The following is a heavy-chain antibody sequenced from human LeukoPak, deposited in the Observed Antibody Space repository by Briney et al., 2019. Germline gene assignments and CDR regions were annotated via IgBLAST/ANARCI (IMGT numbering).Heavy chain of an antibody. V-gene: IGHV1-18*01. J-gene: IGHJ4*02. CDR1: GYTFTSYG. CDR3: ARDPTVFRYSGSSAHPSTHHLDY. CDR2: ISAYNGNT. D-gene: IGHD1-26*01. Sequence: VASVKVSCKASGYTFTSYGISWVRQAPGQGLAWMGWISAYNGNTNYAQKLQGRVTMTTDTSTSTAYMELRSLRSDDTAVYYCARDPTVFRYSGSSAHPSTHHLDYWGQGTLVTVSS.